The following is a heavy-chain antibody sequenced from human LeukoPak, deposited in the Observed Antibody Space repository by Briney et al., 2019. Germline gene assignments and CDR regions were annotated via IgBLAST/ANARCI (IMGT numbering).Heavy chain of an antibody. Sequence: PAGGSLRLSCAASRFTLNTYAMSWVRQAPGKGLEWVSAISGSGGSTYYADSVKGRFTISRDNSKNTPYLQMNSLRAEDTAVYYCAKFLVVAAAATGTAFDYWGQGTLVTVSS. CDR3: AKFLVVAAAATGTAFDY. V-gene: IGHV3-23*01. J-gene: IGHJ4*02. D-gene: IGHD2-15*01. CDR2: ISGSGGST. CDR1: RFTLNTYA.